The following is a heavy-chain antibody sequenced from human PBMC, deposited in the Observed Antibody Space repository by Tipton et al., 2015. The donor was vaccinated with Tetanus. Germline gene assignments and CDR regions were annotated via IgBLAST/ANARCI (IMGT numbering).Heavy chain of an antibody. D-gene: IGHD3/OR15-3a*01. Sequence: SLRLSCEASGFIFSDYYMSWIRQAPGKGLEWISYITESDSTIYYADSVKGRFTISRDNAKSSVYLQMNYLSAPDTAVYYCARGIWTGSYTHFDYWGQGTLVTVSS. CDR3: ARGIWTGSYTHFDY. V-gene: IGHV3-11*01. CDR2: ITESDSTI. J-gene: IGHJ4*02. CDR1: GFIFSDYY.